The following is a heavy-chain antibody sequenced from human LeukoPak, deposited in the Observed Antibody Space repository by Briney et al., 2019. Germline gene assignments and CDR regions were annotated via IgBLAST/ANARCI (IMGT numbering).Heavy chain of an antibody. J-gene: IGHJ4*02. V-gene: IGHV1-8*03. Sequence: ASVKVSCKASGYAFTSYDINWVRQATGQGLEWVGYMNPNSGNTGYAQKFQGRVTITKNTSITTAYMELSSLRSEDTAVYYCAREGFDYSGQGTLVTVSS. CDR2: MNPNSGNT. CDR1: GYAFTSYD. CDR3: AREGFDY.